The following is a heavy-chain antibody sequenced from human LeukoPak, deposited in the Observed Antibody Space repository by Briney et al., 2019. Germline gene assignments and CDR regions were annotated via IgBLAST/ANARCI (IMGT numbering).Heavy chain of an antibody. D-gene: IGHD1-26*01. CDR3: AKVRRVGAVLGPFDY. Sequence: GGSLRLSCAASGFTFSSYGMHWVRQAPGKGLEWVAVISYDGSNKYYADSVKGRFTISRDNSKNTLYLQMNSLRAEDTAVYYCAKVRRVGAVLGPFDYWGQGTLVTVSS. V-gene: IGHV3-30*18. CDR1: GFTFSSYG. CDR2: ISYDGSNK. J-gene: IGHJ4*02.